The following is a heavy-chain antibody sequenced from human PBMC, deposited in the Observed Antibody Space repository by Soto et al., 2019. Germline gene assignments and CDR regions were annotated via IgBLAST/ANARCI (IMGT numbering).Heavy chain of an antibody. CDR2: IIPILGSA. CDR1: GGTFSTYT. V-gene: IGHV1-69*08. J-gene: IGHJ4*02. Sequence: QVQLVQSGAEVKKPGSSVKVSCKASGGTFSTYTISWVRQAPGQGLEWMGRIIPILGSAKYAQKFPGRVTSTADTSTSTAYMELSSLRSEDTAVYYCASESPGTTRGNYWGQGTLVTVSS. D-gene: IGHD1-7*01. CDR3: ASESPGTTRGNY.